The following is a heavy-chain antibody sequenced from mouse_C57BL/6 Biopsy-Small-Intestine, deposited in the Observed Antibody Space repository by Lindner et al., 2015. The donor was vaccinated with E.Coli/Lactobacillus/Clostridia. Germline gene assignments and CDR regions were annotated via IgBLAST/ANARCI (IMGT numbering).Heavy chain of an antibody. D-gene: IGHD1-1*01. CDR2: IRSESSNYAT. V-gene: IGHV10-3*01. CDR1: GFTFNTYA. Sequence: VQLQESGGGLVQPKGSLKLSCAASGFTFNTYAMHWVRQAPGKGLEWVARIRSESSNYATFYADSVKDRFTISRDDSQSMLYLQMNNLKTEDTAMYYCVRDYYGKDWFFDVWGTGTTATVSS. CDR3: VRDYYGKDWFFDV. J-gene: IGHJ1*03.